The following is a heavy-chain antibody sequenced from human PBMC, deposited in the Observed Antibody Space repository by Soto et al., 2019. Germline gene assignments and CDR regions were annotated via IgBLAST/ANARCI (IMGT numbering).Heavy chain of an antibody. CDR1: GFTFSSYS. D-gene: IGHD6-19*01. CDR3: ARVGSAAVAGIDY. V-gene: IGHV3-21*01. J-gene: IGHJ4*02. Sequence: LRLSCAASGFTFSSYSMNWVRQAPGKGLEWVSSISSSSSYIYYADSVKGRFTISRDNAKNSLYLQMNSLRAEDTAVYYCARVGSAAVAGIDYWGQGTLVTVS. CDR2: ISSSSSYI.